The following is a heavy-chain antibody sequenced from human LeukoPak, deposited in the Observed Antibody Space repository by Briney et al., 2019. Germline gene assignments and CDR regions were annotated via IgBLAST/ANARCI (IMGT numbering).Heavy chain of an antibody. CDR3: AKDHPDITMIPLADY. D-gene: IGHD3-22*01. J-gene: IGHJ4*02. CDR1: GYIFSDHG. Sequence: GGSLRLSCAASGYIFSDHGMTWVRQAPGKGLEWVSAISGSGGSTYYADSVKGRFTISRDNSKNTLYLQMNSLRAEDTAVYYCAKDHPDITMIPLADYWGQGTLVTVSS. CDR2: ISGSGGST. V-gene: IGHV3-23*01.